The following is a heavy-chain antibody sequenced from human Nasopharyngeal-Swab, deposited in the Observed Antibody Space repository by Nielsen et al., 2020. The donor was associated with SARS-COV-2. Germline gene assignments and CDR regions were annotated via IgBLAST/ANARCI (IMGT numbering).Heavy chain of an antibody. CDR1: GGSISSGGYY. Sequence: SETLSLTCTVSGGSISSGGYYWSWIRQHPGKGLEWIGSIYHSGSTYYNPSLKSRVTISVDTSKNQFSLKLSSVTAADTAVYYCARVPITVIIGDAFDIWGQGTMVTVSS. D-gene: IGHD3-22*01. J-gene: IGHJ3*02. CDR2: IYHSGST. CDR3: ARVPITVIIGDAFDI. V-gene: IGHV4-39*07.